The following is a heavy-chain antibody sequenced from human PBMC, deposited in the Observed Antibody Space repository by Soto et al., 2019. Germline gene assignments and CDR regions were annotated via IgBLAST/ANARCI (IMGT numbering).Heavy chain of an antibody. V-gene: IGHV3-30*03. Sequence: QVQLVESGGGVVQPGRSLRLSCVASGFTFSNYGMHWVRQAPGKGLEWLAVISNDGSNKNYAESVKGRFTISRDNSKDMVYLQTNSLRAEDRAVYYCARYSSTTNFYYGMDVWGQGTTVTVSS. CDR3: ARYSSTTNFYYGMDV. J-gene: IGHJ6*02. D-gene: IGHD6-13*01. CDR1: GFTFSNYG. CDR2: ISNDGSNK.